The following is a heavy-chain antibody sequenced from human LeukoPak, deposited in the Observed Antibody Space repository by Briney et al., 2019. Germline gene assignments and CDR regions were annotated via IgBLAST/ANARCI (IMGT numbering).Heavy chain of an antibody. CDR1: GGTFSSYA. CDR3: ARTKVAVAGLPPFYYYGMDV. J-gene: IGHJ6*02. Sequence: ASVTVSCKASGGTFSSYAISWVRQAPGQGLEWMGGIIPIFGTANYAQKFQGRVTITADESTSTAYMELSSLRSEDTAVYYCARTKVAVAGLPPFYYYGMDVWGQGTTVTVSS. CDR2: IIPIFGTA. D-gene: IGHD6-19*01. V-gene: IGHV1-69*13.